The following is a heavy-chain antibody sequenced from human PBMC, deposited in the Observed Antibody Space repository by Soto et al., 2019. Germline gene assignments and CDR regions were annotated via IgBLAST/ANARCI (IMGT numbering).Heavy chain of an antibody. CDR2: IDWDDDK. D-gene: IGHD3-22*01. Sequence: SGPTLVNPTQTLTLTCTFSGFSLSTSGMCVSWIRQPPGKALEWLALIDWDDDKYYSTSLKTRLTISKDTSKNQVVLTMTNMDPVDTATYYCARNYYDSSGYSDYFDYWGQGTLVTVSS. CDR3: ARNYYDSSGYSDYFDY. J-gene: IGHJ4*02. CDR1: GFSLSTSGMC. V-gene: IGHV2-70*01.